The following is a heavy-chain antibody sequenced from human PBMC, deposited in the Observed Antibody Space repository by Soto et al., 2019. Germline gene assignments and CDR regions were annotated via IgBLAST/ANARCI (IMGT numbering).Heavy chain of an antibody. CDR1: GYTFTGYY. J-gene: IGHJ6*02. CDR3: ASPDLLVVINDYYYYGMDV. V-gene: IGHV1-2*02. D-gene: IGHD3-22*01. Sequence: QVQLVQSGAEVKKPGASVKVSCKASGYTFTGYYMHWVRQAPGQGLEWMGWINPNSGGTNYAQKFQGRVTMTRDTSISTAYMELSRLRSDDTAVYYCASPDLLVVINDYYYYGMDVWGQGTTVTVSS. CDR2: INPNSGGT.